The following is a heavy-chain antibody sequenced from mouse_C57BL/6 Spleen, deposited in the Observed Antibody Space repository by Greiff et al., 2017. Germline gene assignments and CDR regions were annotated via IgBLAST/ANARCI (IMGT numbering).Heavy chain of an antibody. D-gene: IGHD1-1*01. CDR2: IDPETGGT. V-gene: IGHV1-15*01. CDR1: GYTFTDYE. J-gene: IGHJ2*01. Sequence: VQLQQSGAELVRPGASVTLSCKASGYTFTDYEMHWVKQTPVHGLEWIGAIDPETGGTAYNQKFKGKAILTADKYSSTAYMELRSLTSEDSAVYYFTSPLLRSGYWGQGTTLTVSS. CDR3: TSPLLRSGY.